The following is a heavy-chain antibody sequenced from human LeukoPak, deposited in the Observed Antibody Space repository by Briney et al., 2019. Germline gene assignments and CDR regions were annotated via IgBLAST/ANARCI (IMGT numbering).Heavy chain of an antibody. J-gene: IGHJ4*02. CDR2: IYTSGST. V-gene: IGHV4-4*07. D-gene: IGHD3-9*01. CDR3: AGGYFDWLLPYYFDY. Sequence: SETLSLTCTVSGGSISSYYWSWIRQPAGKGLEWIGRIYTSGSTNYNPSLKSRVTMSVDTSKNHFSLKLSSVTAADTAVYYCAGGYFDWLLPYYFDYWGQGTLVTVSS. CDR1: GGSISSYY.